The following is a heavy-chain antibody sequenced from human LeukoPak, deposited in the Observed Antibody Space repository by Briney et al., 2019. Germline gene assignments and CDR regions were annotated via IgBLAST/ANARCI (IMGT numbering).Heavy chain of an antibody. CDR2: INPNSGGT. CDR1: GYTFTGYY. J-gene: IGHJ4*02. D-gene: IGHD4-23*01. V-gene: IGHV1-2*02. Sequence: GASVKVSCKASGYTFTGYYMHWVRQAPGQGLEGMGWINPNSGGTNYAQKFQGRVTMTRDTSISTAYMELSRLRSDDTAVYYCARSTAVVTPVDYWGQGTLVTVSS. CDR3: ARSTAVVTPVDY.